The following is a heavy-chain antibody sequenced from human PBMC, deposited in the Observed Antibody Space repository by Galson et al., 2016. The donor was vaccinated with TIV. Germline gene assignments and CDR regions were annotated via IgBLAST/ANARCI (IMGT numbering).Heavy chain of an antibody. CDR3: ARGSTIFGLIRPAPYDY. CDR2: ISTYNGHT. Sequence: SVKVSCKASGYPFTGYYIHWVRRAPGQGLEWMGWISTYNGHTKSAQTFQGRVTMTTDTSTSTAYMELRSLGSDDTAFYYCARGSTIFGLIRPAPYDYWGQGTLVTVSS. V-gene: IGHV1-18*04. CDR1: GYPFTGYY. J-gene: IGHJ4*02. D-gene: IGHD2-2*01.